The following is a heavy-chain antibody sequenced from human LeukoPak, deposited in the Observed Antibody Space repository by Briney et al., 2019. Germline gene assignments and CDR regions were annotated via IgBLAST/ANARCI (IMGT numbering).Heavy chain of an antibody. V-gene: IGHV3-33*01. CDR1: GFTFSSYG. D-gene: IGHD1-1*01. Sequence: GGSLRLSCAASGFTFSSYGMHWVRQAPGKGLEWVAVIWYDGSNKYYADSVKGRFTISRDNSKNTLYLQMNSLRAEDTAVYYCARDFSGTVYYFDYWAREPWSPSPQ. CDR2: IWYDGSNK. J-gene: IGHJ4*02. CDR3: ARDFSGTVYYFDY.